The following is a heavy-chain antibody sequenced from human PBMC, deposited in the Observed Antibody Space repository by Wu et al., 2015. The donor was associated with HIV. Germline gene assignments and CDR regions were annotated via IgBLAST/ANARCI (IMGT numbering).Heavy chain of an antibody. CDR3: ARELEDPAIMVRAGFDP. V-gene: IGHV1-69*05. CDR1: GGILTKYD. CDR2: TTPMFGTT. J-gene: IGHJ5*02. Sequence: QVHLVQSGAEAKKPGSSVKVSCKASGGILTKYDINWVRQAPGQGLEWMGGTTPMFGTTNYAQKFQGRVTITSDVYTSTVYMELSSLRSEDTAIYYCARELEDPAIMVRAGFDPWGQGTLVTVSS. D-gene: IGHD3-10*01.